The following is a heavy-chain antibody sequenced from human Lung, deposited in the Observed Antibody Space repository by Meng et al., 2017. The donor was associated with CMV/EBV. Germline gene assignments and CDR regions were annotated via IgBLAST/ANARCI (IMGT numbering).Heavy chain of an antibody. J-gene: IGHJ6*02. CDR1: GGSFSGYY. V-gene: IGHV4-34*01. CDR3: ARRGKPTAMFTFGPPRYHYGLDV. Sequence: SXTXSLXCAVYGGSFSGYYWSWIRQSPGKGLEWIGEINHTGSTNYNPSLRSRVTISVDTSKNQFPLKLNSVTAADTAVYYCARRGKPTAMFTFGPPRYHYGLDVXGQGXTVTVSS. CDR2: INHTGST. D-gene: IGHD5-18*01.